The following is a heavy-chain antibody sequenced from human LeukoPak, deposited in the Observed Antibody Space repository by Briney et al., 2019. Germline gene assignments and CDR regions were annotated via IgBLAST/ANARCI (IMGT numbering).Heavy chain of an antibody. D-gene: IGHD6-19*01. CDR3: ARESVADY. CDR2: ISSDSSYI. V-gene: IGHV3-21*01. CDR1: GLTLTTYS. J-gene: IGHJ4*02. Sequence: GGSLRLSCAASGLTLTTYSMNWVRQAPGKGLEWVSSISSDSSYIFYADSLKGRFTISRDNAKNSLYLQMNSLRAEDTAVYYCARESVADYWGQGTLVTVSS.